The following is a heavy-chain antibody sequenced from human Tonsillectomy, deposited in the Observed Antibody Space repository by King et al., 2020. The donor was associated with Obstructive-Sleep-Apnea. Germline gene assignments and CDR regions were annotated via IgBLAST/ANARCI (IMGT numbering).Heavy chain of an antibody. CDR1: GGSISSYY. CDR2: IYYSGST. J-gene: IGHJ4*02. D-gene: IGHD3-10*01. Sequence: VQLQESGPGLVKPSETLSLTCTVSGGSISSYYWSWIRQPPGKGLEWIGYIYYSGSTNYNPSLKSRVTISVDTSKNQFSLKLGSVTAADTAVYYCARIPGTSSGSYLGFDYWGQGTLVTVSS. CDR3: ARIPGTSSGSYLGFDY. V-gene: IGHV4-59*01.